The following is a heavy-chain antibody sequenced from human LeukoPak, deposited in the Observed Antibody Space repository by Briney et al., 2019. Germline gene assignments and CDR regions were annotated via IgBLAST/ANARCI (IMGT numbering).Heavy chain of an antibody. CDR3: AKGGGYEAQYYYYYLDV. D-gene: IGHD5-12*01. CDR2: IRFEGSNK. CDR1: GLTLSSYG. Sequence: GGSLRLSCAPSGLTLSSYGMHWVRPAPDRGLEWVAFIRFEGSNKYYADSVKGRFTISRDNSKNTLYLQMKSLRADDTAVYYCAKGGGYEAQYYYYYLDVWGKGPTVTLP. V-gene: IGHV3-30*02. J-gene: IGHJ6*03.